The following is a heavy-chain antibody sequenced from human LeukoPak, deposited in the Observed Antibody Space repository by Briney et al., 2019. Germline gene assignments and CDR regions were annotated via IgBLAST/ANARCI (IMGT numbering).Heavy chain of an antibody. V-gene: IGHV4-59*01. CDR2: IYSSGST. D-gene: IGHD3-22*01. CDR3: ARNYDSSGYTAFGY. Sequence: SETLSLTCTVSGGSISSYYWSWIRQPPGKGLEWIGHIYSSGSTNYNPSLKSRVTISVDTSKNQFSLKLSSVTAADTAVYYCARNYDSSGYTAFGYWGRGTLATVSS. J-gene: IGHJ4*02. CDR1: GGSISSYY.